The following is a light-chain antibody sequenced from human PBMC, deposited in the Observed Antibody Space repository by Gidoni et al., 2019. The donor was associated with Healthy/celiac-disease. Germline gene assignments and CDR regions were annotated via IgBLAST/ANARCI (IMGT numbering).Light chain of an antibody. V-gene: IGLV3-21*04. CDR1: NIGSKS. CDR2: YDS. Sequence: SSVLTPPPSVSVAPGKTARITCGGPNIGSKSVHWYQQKPGQAPVLVIYYDSDRPSGIPERFSGSNAGNTATLTISRVEAGDEADDYCQVWDSSSDHVVFGGGTKLTVL. J-gene: IGLJ2*01. CDR3: QVWDSSSDHVV.